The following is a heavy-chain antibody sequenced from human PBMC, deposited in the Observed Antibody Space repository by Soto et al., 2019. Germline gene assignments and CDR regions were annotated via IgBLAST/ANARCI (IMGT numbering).Heavy chain of an antibody. CDR3: LRGNDKTGYYTSQGSFDP. CDR2: IYYSGST. J-gene: IGHJ5*02. Sequence: SETLSLTCVVSGASLSSYYWSWIRQPPGKGLEWIGYIYYSGSTNYNPSLKSRVTISVDTSKNQFSLKLSSVTAADTAVYYCLRGNDKTGYYTSQGSFDPWGQGTLVTVSS. D-gene: IGHD3-9*01. V-gene: IGHV4-59*08. CDR1: GASLSSYY.